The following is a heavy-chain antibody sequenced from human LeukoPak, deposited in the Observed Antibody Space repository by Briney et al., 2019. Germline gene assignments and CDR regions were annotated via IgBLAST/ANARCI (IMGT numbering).Heavy chain of an antibody. CDR1: GGSISRSSYY. CDR3: ARGSRWLQAIFDY. D-gene: IGHD5-24*01. CDR2: IYNSGTT. J-gene: IGHJ4*02. V-gene: IGHV4-39*02. Sequence: SETLSLTCTVSGGSISRSSYYWGWIRQPPGKGLEWIGTIYNSGTTYYNPSLKSRVTISVDTSKNQFSLRLSSVTAADTAVYYCARGSRWLQAIFDYWGQGTLVTVSS.